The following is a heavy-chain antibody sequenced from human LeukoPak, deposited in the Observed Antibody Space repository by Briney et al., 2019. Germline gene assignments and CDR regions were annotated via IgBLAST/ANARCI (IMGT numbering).Heavy chain of an antibody. J-gene: IGHJ4*02. Sequence: GGSLRLSCAASGFTFSSSVMSWVRQAPGKGLEWVSGISNSGSITYYADSVKGRFTNSRDNSKNMLYLQMNSLRAEDTAVYYCAKGSFWGQGTLVTVSS. CDR1: GFTFSSSV. CDR2: ISNSGSIT. CDR3: AKGSF. V-gene: IGHV3-23*01.